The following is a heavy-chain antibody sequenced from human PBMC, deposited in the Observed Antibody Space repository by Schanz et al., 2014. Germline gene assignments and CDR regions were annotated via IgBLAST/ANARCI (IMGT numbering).Heavy chain of an antibody. D-gene: IGHD3-22*01. V-gene: IGHV1-3*01. CDR3: ARVDSSGYSTPHFDY. Sequence: QVQLVQSGAEVKKPGASVKVSCKASGYSFISHAIHWVRQAPGQRLEWMGWINAANGNTRYSQKFQGRVTITRDTSASTVFMELSSLRSEDTAVYYCARVDSSGYSTPHFDYWGQGTLVTVSS. CDR1: GYSFISHA. CDR2: INAANGNT. J-gene: IGHJ4*02.